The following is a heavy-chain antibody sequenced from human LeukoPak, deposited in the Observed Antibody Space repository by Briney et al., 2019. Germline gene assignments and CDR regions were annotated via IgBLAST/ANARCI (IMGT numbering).Heavy chain of an antibody. CDR1: GYTLTSYA. Sequence: ASVKVSCKASGYTLTSYAMHWVRQAPGQRLEWMGWFNAGNGNTKYSQKFQARVTITRDTSASTAYMELSSLRSEDTAVYYCARDHTADNAFDIWGQGTMVTVSS. D-gene: IGHD5-18*01. V-gene: IGHV1-3*01. J-gene: IGHJ3*02. CDR3: ARDHTADNAFDI. CDR2: FNAGNGNT.